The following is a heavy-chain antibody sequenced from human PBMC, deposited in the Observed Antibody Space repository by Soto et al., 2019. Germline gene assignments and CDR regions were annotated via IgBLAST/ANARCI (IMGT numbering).Heavy chain of an antibody. D-gene: IGHD3-22*01. CDR2: VKSKTDGETA. CDR3: AAERAYFHDSNGYLSIDF. J-gene: IGHJ4*02. Sequence: EVQLVESGGGLVKPGGSLRLSCAASGFSFSDAWLNWVRQAPGKGLEWVGRVKSKTDGETADYATFVKGRFTISSDDSKTALYLQMNSLKTEDTAVYYCAAERAYFHDSNGYLSIDFWGQGTLVTVSS. CDR1: GFSFSDAW. V-gene: IGHV3-15*07.